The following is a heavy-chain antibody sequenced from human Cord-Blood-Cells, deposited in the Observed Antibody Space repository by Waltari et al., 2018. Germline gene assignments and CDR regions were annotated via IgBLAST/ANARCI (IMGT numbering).Heavy chain of an antibody. V-gene: IGHV1-8*01. CDR3: ARGARGGAAAGTDY. CDR2: MNHNSGNT. CDR1: GYTFPSYD. J-gene: IGHJ4*02. D-gene: IGHD6-13*01. Sequence: QVQLVQYGAKVKKPGASVKVFCKAAGYTFPSYDIIWVRRATGQGLEWMGWMNHNSGNTGYAQKFQGRVTMTRNTSISTAYMELSSLRSEDTAVYYCARGARGGAAAGTDYWGQGTLVTVSS.